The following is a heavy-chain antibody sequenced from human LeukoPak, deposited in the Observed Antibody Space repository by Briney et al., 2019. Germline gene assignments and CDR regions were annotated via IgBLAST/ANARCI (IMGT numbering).Heavy chain of an antibody. CDR3: ARDQIGGHYQF. D-gene: IGHD2-21*02. Sequence: GGSLRLSCAASGFTFSSYAMSWVRQAPGKGLEWVANIKQDGSEKYYVGSVKGRFTISRDDAKISLFLQMNSLRVEDTAVYYCARDQIGGHYQFWGQGALVAVSS. J-gene: IGHJ4*02. V-gene: IGHV3-7*01. CDR2: IKQDGSEK. CDR1: GFTFSSYA.